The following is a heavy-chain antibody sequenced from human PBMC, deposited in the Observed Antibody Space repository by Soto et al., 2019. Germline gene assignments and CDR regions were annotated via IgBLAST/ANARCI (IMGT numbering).Heavy chain of an antibody. D-gene: IGHD3-3*01. J-gene: IGHJ5*02. CDR2: INHSGST. CDR3: ARGLRGVLRFLEWLPWFDP. CDR1: GGSFSGYY. Sequence: SETLSLTCAVYGGSFSGYYWSWIRQPPGKGLEWIGEINHSGSTNYNPSLKSRVTISVDTSKNQFSLKLSSVTAADTAVYYCARGLRGVLRFLEWLPWFDPWGQGTLVTVSS. V-gene: IGHV4-34*01.